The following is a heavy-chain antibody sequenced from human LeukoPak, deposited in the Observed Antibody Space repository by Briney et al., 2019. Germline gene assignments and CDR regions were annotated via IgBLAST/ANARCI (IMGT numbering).Heavy chain of an antibody. CDR2: IGTASDT. D-gene: IGHD1-1*01. J-gene: IGHJ6*03. CDR1: GFTFSSFD. CDR3: ARGTPRGKYYYMDV. V-gene: IGHV3-13*01. Sequence: QTGGSLRLSCAASGFTFSSFDMHWVRQPTGQGLEWVSTIGTASDTYYPGSVEGRFTLSRDNAKNSLYLQMNSLTAGDTAVYYCARGTPRGKYYYMDVWGKGTTVTVSS.